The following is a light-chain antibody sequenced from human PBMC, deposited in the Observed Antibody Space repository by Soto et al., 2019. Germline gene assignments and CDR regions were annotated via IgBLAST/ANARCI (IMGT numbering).Light chain of an antibody. V-gene: IGKV3-11*01. Sequence: EIVLTQSPATLSVSPGERAALSCRASQSVSTYLAWYQQKPGQTPRLLIYDASNRATGIPVRFRGSGSGTDFTLTISSLEPEDFAVYYCQQRSTWPLTFGGGTKVEIK. J-gene: IGKJ4*01. CDR1: QSVSTY. CDR2: DAS. CDR3: QQRSTWPLT.